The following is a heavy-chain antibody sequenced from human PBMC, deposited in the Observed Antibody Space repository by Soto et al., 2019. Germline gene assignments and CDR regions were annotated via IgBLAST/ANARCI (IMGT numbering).Heavy chain of an antibody. CDR3: ARGTKLETYYDFWSGYQPFDY. CDR2: IYYSGST. V-gene: IGHV4-59*08. CDR1: GGSISSYY. D-gene: IGHD3-3*01. Sequence: SETLSLTCTVSGGSISSYYWSWIRQPPGKGLEGIGYIYYSGSTNYNPSLKSRDTISVDTSKNQFSLKLSSVTAADTAVYYCARGTKLETYYDFWSGYQPFDYWGQGTLVTVSS. J-gene: IGHJ4*02.